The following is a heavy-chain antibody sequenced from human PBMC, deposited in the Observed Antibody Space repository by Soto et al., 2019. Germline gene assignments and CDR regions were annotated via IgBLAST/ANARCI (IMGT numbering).Heavy chain of an antibody. CDR3: ARDLVVLAPPHSYGMAV. CDR2: ISTYNGHT. V-gene: IGHV1-18*04. Sequence: APVKVSCKASGYPFTNYGISWVRQAPEKELEGMGWISTYNGHTHYAQKLQGRATMTTDISTSTAYMELRSLRADDPAVYYCARDLVVLAPPHSYGMAVSGQGTTDTVTS. CDR1: GYPFTNYG. J-gene: IGHJ6*02. D-gene: IGHD3-3*02.